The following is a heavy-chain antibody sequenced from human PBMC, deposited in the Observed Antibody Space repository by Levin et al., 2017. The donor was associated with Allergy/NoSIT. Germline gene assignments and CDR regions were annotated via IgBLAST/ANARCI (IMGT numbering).Heavy chain of an antibody. CDR1: GGSISSSSYY. D-gene: IGHD3-9*01. CDR2: IYYSGST. J-gene: IGHJ5*02. CDR3: ARRDYDILTGPNWFDP. Sequence: PSETLSLTCTVSGGSISSSSYYWGWIRQPPGKGLEWIGNIYYSGSTYYNPSLKSRVTISVDTSKNQFSLKLSSVTAADTAVYYCARRDYDILTGPNWFDPWGQGTLVTVSS. V-gene: IGHV4-39*01.